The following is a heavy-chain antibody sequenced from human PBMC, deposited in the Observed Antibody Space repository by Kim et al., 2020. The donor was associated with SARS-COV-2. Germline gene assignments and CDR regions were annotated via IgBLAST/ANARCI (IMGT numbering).Heavy chain of an antibody. D-gene: IGHD3-9*01. J-gene: IGHJ4*02. Sequence: GGSLRLSCTASGFTFGDYAMSWFRQAPGKGLEWVGFIRSKAYGGTTEYASSVKGRFTISRDDSKSIAYLQMNSLKTEDTVVYYCTRDLSDILTGYSFDYWGQGTLVTVSS. CDR1: GFTFGDYA. V-gene: IGHV3-49*03. CDR2: IRSKAYGGTT. CDR3: TRDLSDILTGYSFDY.